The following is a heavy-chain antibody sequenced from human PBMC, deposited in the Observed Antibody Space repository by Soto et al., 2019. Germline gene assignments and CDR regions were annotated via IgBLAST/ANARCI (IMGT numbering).Heavy chain of an antibody. CDR1: GFSFNTYS. CDR2: IRRDGNLI. CDR3: AKEVGGYCSGGSCYSGGYFDY. Sequence: GGSLRLSCAGSGFSFNTYSMNWVRQAPGKGLEWISYIRRDGNLIYYADSVKGRFTISRDNAKNSLYLQMNSLRAEDTAVYYCAKEVGGYCSGGSCYSGGYFDYWGQGTLVTVS. J-gene: IGHJ4*02. V-gene: IGHV3-48*01. D-gene: IGHD2-15*01.